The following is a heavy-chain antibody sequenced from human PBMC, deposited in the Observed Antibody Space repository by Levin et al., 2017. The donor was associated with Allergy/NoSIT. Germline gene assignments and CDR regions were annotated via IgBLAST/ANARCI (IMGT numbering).Heavy chain of an antibody. D-gene: IGHD6-13*01. CDR1: GYSFTSYW. J-gene: IGHJ6*02. Sequence: GESLKISCKGSGYSFTSYWIGWVRQMPGKGLEWMGIIDPRDSDTRYSPSFQGQVTISADKSISTAYVQWNSLKASDTAVYYCARIATAGSGNHYYGMDVWGQGSTVTVSS. CDR2: IDPRDSDT. V-gene: IGHV5-51*01. CDR3: ARIATAGSGNHYYGMDV.